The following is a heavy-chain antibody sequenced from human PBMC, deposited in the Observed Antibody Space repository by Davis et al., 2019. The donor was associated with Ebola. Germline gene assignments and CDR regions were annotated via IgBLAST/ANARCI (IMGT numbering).Heavy chain of an antibody. V-gene: IGHV4-4*07. D-gene: IGHD4-17*01. CDR3: ARASVMTAVTTFDS. CDR2: IHSNGIT. Sequence: PSETLSLTCNVSGATITNYYWSWIRLPAGNGLEWIGRIHSNGITNYNPSLRSRVTMSLDTSRNQFSLRLTSLTAADTALYYCARASVMTAVTTFDSWGQGTLVTVSS. J-gene: IGHJ4*02. CDR1: GATITNYY.